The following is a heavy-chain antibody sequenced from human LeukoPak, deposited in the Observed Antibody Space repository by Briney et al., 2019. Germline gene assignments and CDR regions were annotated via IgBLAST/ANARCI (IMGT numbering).Heavy chain of an antibody. CDR3: ARTGTVGAAAY. CDR1: GGSISTSDYN. J-gene: IGHJ4*02. Sequence: SETLSLTCTVSGGSISTSDYNWGCIRQPPGKGLEWIGSINYSGNTYYNPSLKSRVTISVETSKNQFSLKLSSVTAANTAVYYCARTGTVGAAAYWGQGPLVTVSS. V-gene: IGHV4-39*01. D-gene: IGHD2-15*01. CDR2: INYSGNT.